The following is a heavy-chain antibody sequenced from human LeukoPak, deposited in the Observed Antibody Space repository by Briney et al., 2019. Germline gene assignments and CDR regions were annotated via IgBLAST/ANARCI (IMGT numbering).Heavy chain of an antibody. J-gene: IGHJ4*02. CDR1: GFTFSSYA. CDR2: ISGSGGST. Sequence: GGSLRLSCAASGFTFSSYAMGWVRQAPGKGLEWVSVISGSGGSTYYADSVKGRFTISRDNFKNTLYLQMNSLRAEDTAVYYCAKVPLVTAFKYFDYWGQGTLVTVSS. D-gene: IGHD2-21*02. V-gene: IGHV3-23*01. CDR3: AKVPLVTAFKYFDY.